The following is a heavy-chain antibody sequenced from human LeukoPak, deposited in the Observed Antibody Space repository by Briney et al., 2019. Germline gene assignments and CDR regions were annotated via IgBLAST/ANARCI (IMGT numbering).Heavy chain of an antibody. CDR3: AKSQRGYCSSTSCYGDY. V-gene: IGHV3-30*02. Sequence: GGSLRLSCAASGFSFSSFGMHWVRQAPGKGPEWVAFIRYDETNKFYADSVKGRFTISRGNSNNTLYLQMNSLRAEDSAVYHCAKSQRGYCSSTSCYGDYWGQGTLVTVSS. CDR2: IRYDETNK. J-gene: IGHJ4*02. CDR1: GFSFSSFG. D-gene: IGHD2-2*03.